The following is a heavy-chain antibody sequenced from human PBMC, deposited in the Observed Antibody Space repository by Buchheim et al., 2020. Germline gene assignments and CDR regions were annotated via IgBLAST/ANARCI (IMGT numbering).Heavy chain of an antibody. CDR3: ARQARSYYDFWSGYYFDY. J-gene: IGHJ4*02. D-gene: IGHD3-3*01. V-gene: IGHV4-59*08. CDR2: IYYSGST. CDR1: GGSISSYY. Sequence: QVQLQESGPGLVKPSETLSLTCTVSGGSISSYYWSWIRQPPGKGLEWIGYIYYSGSTNYNPSLKSRVTISVDTSKNQFSLKLSSVTAADTAVYYCARQARSYYDFWSGYYFDYWGQGTL.